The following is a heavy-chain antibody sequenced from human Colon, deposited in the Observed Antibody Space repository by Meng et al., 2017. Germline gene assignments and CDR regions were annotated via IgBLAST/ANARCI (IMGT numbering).Heavy chain of an antibody. CDR1: GDSIRSSNW. D-gene: IGHD3-10*01. CDR3: ARVIYASGNMAHLDY. Sequence: QVELAESGPGRVKPSGTLSLPCAVSGDSIRSSNWWSWVRQPSGRGLEWIGEIYHSGSTNYNPSLKNRVTMTVDKSKNEFSLTLSSVTAADTAFYYCARVIYASGNMAHLDYWGQGTLVTVSS. CDR2: IYHSGST. J-gene: IGHJ4*02. V-gene: IGHV4-4*02.